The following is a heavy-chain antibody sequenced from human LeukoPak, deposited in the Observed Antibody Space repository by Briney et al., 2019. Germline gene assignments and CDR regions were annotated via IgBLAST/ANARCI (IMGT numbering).Heavy chain of an antibody. Sequence: SETLSLTCTVSGGSISSYYWSWVRQPPGKGLEWIGYISYSGNTNYNPSLKSRVTISVDTSKNQFSLKLSSVTAADTAVYYCARQGGYIAPLALWGQGTLVTVSA. CDR3: ARQGGYIAPLAL. CDR2: ISYSGNT. J-gene: IGHJ4*02. CDR1: GGSISSYY. V-gene: IGHV4-59*08. D-gene: IGHD6-13*01.